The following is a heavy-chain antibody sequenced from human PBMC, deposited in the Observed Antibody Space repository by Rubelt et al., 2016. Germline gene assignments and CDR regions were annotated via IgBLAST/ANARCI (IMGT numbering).Heavy chain of an antibody. D-gene: IGHD2/OR15-2a*01. V-gene: IGHV3-48*03. CDR2: ISTSGTTI. CDR1: GFTFSSYG. Sequence: GFTFSSYGMNWVRQAPGKGLEWVSYISTSGTTIYYADSVKGRFTISRDNAKNSLYLQMTSLRAEDTAVYYCARGFPGYGMDVWGQGTTVTVSS. J-gene: IGHJ6*02. CDR3: ARGFPGYGMDV.